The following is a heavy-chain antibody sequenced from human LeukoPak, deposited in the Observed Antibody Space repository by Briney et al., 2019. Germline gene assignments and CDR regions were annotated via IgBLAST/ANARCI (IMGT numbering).Heavy chain of an antibody. CDR1: GYTFTGYY. J-gene: IGHJ4*02. CDR3: ARSPLWFGELYSYY. D-gene: IGHD3-10*01. CDR2: INPNSGGT. Sequence: ASVKVSCKASGYTFTGYYMHWVRQAPGQGLEWMGWINPNSGGTNYAQKFQGRVTMTRDTSISTAYMELSRLRSDDTAVYYCARSPLWFGELYSYYWGQGTLVTVSS. V-gene: IGHV1-2*02.